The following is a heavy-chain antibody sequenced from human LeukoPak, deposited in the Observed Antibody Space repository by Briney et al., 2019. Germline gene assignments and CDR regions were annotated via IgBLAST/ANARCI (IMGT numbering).Heavy chain of an antibody. Sequence: GGSLRLSCAASGFTFSSYAMSWVRQAPGKGLEWVSAISGSGGSTYYADSVKGRFTISRDNSKNTLYLQMNSLRAEDTAVYYCAAKALRFLEWLLSGTGGGQGTLVTVSS. CDR3: AAKALRFLEWLLSGTG. D-gene: IGHD3-3*01. J-gene: IGHJ4*02. V-gene: IGHV3-23*01. CDR2: ISGSGGST. CDR1: GFTFSSYA.